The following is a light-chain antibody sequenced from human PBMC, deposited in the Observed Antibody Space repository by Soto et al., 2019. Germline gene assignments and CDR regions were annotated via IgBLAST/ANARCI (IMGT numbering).Light chain of an antibody. J-gene: IGKJ4*01. V-gene: IGKV3-15*01. Sequence: EIVMTQSPDTLSVSPGERATLSCRASQSVSTNLAWYQQKPGQAPRLLIFNASTRATGTAARFSGSGSGTQFTLTISRLQFEGFAVYYCQQYDLATGFGGGTKVEIK. CDR3: QQYDLATG. CDR2: NAS. CDR1: QSVSTN.